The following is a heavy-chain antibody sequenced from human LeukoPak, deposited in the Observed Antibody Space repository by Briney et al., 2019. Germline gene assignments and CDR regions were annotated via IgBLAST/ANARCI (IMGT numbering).Heavy chain of an antibody. CDR2: TYPGDSDT. D-gene: IGHD6-19*01. CDR1: GYSFTSYW. V-gene: IGHV5-51*01. CDR3: ARQIPYSSGWVRDAFDI. Sequence: GESLKISCKGSGYSFTSYWIGWVRQMPGKGLEWMGITYPGDSDTRYSPSFQGQVTISADKSISTAYLQWSSLKASDTAMYYCARQIPYSSGWVRDAFDIWGQGTMVTVSS. J-gene: IGHJ3*02.